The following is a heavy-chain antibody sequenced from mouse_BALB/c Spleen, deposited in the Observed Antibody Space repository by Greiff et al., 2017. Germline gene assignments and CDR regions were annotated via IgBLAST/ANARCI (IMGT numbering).Heavy chain of an antibody. J-gene: IGHJ3*01. Sequence: EVHLVESGPSLVKPSQTLSLTCSVTGDSITSGYWNWIRKFPGNKLEYMGYISYSGSTYYNPSLKSRISITRDTSKNQYYLQLNSVTTEDTATYYCARYPYDYDGRFAYWGQGTLVTVSA. D-gene: IGHD2-4*01. CDR3: ARYPYDYDGRFAY. CDR1: GDSITSGY. CDR2: ISYSGST. V-gene: IGHV3-8*02.